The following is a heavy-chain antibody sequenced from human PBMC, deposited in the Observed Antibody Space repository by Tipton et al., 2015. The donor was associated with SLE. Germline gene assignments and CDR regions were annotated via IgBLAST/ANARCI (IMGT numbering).Heavy chain of an antibody. J-gene: IGHJ3*02. Sequence: TLSLTCTVSGGSVSSHYWSWIRQPPGKGLEWIGYISDSGSTNYSPSLKSRVTISIDPSKNQFSLELSSVTAADTAMYYCARKGHDSWSGYNGFDIWGQGTMVSVSS. CDR3: ARKGHDSWSGYNGFDI. D-gene: IGHD3-3*01. CDR2: ISDSGST. CDR1: GGSVSSHY. V-gene: IGHV4-59*02.